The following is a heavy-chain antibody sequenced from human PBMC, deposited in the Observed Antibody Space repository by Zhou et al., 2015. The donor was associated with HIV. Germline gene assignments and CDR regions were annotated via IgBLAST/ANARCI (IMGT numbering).Heavy chain of an antibody. CDR2: IIPMFNRA. V-gene: IGHV1-69*06. J-gene: IGHJ3*02. Sequence: QVQLVQSGAEVKKPGSSVKVSCKASGGTFSSYSISWVRQAPGQGLEWMGRIIPMFNRANYVQKFQGRVTITADKSTSTAYMELSSLRSEDTAVYYCARWLCSRLDGYNQEAFDIWGQGTMVTVSS. D-gene: IGHD5-24*01. CDR3: ARWLCSRLDGYNQEAFDI. CDR1: GGTFSSYS.